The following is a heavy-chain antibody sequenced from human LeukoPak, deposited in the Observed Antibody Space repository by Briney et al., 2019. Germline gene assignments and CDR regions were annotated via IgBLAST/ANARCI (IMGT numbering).Heavy chain of an antibody. D-gene: IGHD1-1*01. CDR1: GGSVSGYY. V-gene: IGHV4-4*09. Sequence: SETLSLTCTVSGGSVSGYYWSWIRQPPGKGLEWIGHIYTSGSTNYNPSLKSRVTISVDTSKNQFSLKLSAVTAADTAVYYCARFDWNDSWFDPWGQGTLVTVSS. J-gene: IGHJ5*02. CDR3: ARFDWNDSWFDP. CDR2: IYTSGST.